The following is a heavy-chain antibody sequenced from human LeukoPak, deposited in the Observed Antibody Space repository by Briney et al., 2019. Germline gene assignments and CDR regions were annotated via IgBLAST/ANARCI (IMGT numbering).Heavy chain of an antibody. Sequence: GGSLRLSCAASGFTFSSYAMSWVRQAPGKGLEWVSAISGSGGSTYYADSVKGRFTISRDNSKNTLYLQMNSLRAEDTAVYYCAKEMRPYDILTGYFPTWGQGNLATVSS. V-gene: IGHV3-23*01. CDR3: AKEMRPYDILTGYFPT. CDR1: GFTFSSYA. D-gene: IGHD3-9*01. CDR2: ISGSGGST. J-gene: IGHJ5*02.